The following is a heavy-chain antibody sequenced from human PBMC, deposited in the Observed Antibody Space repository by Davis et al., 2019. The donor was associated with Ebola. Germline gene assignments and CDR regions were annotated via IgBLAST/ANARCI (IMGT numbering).Heavy chain of an antibody. J-gene: IGHJ4*02. Sequence: LSLTCSVSGGSVSSYFWTWIRQPPGKGLEWVAVISYDGSNKYYADSVKDRFTISRDNSKNTLYLQMNSLRAEDTAVYYCAKDRQSYYYDSSGSHPFDYWGQGTLVTVSS. CDR2: ISYDGSNK. CDR3: AKDRQSYYYDSSGSHPFDY. V-gene: IGHV3-30*18. D-gene: IGHD3-22*01. CDR1: GGSVSSYF.